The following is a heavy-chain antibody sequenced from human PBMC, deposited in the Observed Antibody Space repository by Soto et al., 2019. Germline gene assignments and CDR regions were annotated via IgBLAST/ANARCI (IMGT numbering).Heavy chain of an antibody. CDR2: ISSSSSYI. J-gene: IGHJ4*02. V-gene: IGHV3-21*01. Sequence: EVQLVESGGGLVKPGGSLRLSCAASGFTFSSYSMNWVRQAPGKGLEWVSSISSSSSYIYYADSVKGRFTISRDNAKNSLYLQMNSLRAEDTAVYYCARDPNWGALRYFDYWGQGTLVTVSS. CDR1: GFTFSSYS. CDR3: ARDPNWGALRYFDY. D-gene: IGHD7-27*01.